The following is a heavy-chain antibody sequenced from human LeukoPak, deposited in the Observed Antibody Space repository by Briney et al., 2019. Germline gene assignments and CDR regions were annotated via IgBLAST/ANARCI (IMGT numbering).Heavy chain of an antibody. CDR3: ARDRNTGSSYENLFEY. V-gene: IGHV3-74*01. D-gene: IGHD1-26*01. CDR2: INSDGSST. CDR1: GFTFSSYW. Sequence: PGGSLRLSCAASGFTFSSYWRHWFRQAPGKGLVWVSRINSDGSSTSYADSVKGRFTISRDNAKNTLYLQMNSLRAEDTSVYYCARDRNTGSSYENLFEYWGQGSLVTVSS. J-gene: IGHJ4*02.